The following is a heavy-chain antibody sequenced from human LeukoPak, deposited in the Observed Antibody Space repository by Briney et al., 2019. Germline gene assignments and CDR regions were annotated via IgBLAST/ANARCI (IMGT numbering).Heavy chain of an antibody. CDR1: GYTFTSYG. J-gene: IGHJ4*02. CDR3: ARALGQHLVPNLPYHY. D-gene: IGHD6-13*01. CDR2: ISAYNGNT. Sequence: ASVKVSCKASGYTFTSYGISWVRQAPGQGLEWMGWISAYNGNTNYAQKLQGRVTMTTDTSTSTAYMELRSLRSDDTAVYYCARALGQHLVPNLPYHYWGQGTLVTVSS. V-gene: IGHV1-18*01.